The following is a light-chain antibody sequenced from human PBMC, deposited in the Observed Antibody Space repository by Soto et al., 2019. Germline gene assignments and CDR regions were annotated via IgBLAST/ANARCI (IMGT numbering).Light chain of an antibody. CDR2: NNS. Sequence: QAVVTQPPSASGTPGQMVTISCSGSSSNIGSNTVNWYQQLPGMAPKLLIYNNSQRPSGVPDRFSGSKSGTSASLAISGLQSEDEADYYCAAWDDSLRGLEFGGGTKLTVL. J-gene: IGLJ2*01. CDR1: SSNIGSNT. V-gene: IGLV1-44*01. CDR3: AAWDDSLRGLE.